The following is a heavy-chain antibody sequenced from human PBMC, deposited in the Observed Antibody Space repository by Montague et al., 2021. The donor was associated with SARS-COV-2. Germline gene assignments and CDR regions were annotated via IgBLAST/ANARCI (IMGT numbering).Heavy chain of an antibody. J-gene: IGHJ6*03. V-gene: IGHV4-39*01. CDR1: GGSIISGGYY. CDR2: IYYSGNAL. CDR3: ASRMAVGDYYYYYMDV. Sequence: SETLSLTCAVSGGSIISGGYYWGWIRQPPEKGLEWLGNIYYSGNALYYNPSLKSRITISIDTSKNQFSLRLTSVTAADTAVYYCASRMAVGDYYYYYMDVWGRGTPVTVSS. D-gene: IGHD6-19*01.